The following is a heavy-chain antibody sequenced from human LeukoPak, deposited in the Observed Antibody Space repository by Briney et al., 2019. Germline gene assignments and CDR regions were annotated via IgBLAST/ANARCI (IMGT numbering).Heavy chain of an antibody. CDR2: ISYDGSNK. J-gene: IGHJ4*02. Sequence: GGSLRLSCAASGFTFSSYGMHWVRQAPGKGLEWVAVISYDGSNKYYADSVKGRFTISRDNSKNTLYLQMNSLKAEDTAVYYCAKDASTNGWFLRLFDYWGQGTLVTVSS. D-gene: IGHD6-19*01. CDR3: AKDASTNGWFLRLFDY. CDR1: GFTFSSYG. V-gene: IGHV3-30*18.